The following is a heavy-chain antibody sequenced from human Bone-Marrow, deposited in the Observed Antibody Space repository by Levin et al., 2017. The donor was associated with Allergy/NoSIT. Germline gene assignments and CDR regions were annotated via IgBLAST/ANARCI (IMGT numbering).Heavy chain of an antibody. Sequence: RSQTLSLTCVIFGDSVSSNGAAWNWIRQSPSRGLEWLGRTYYRSRWFNDYAESLKSRLTIRPDTSKNQFSLQLNSVTPEDTAVYYCVRDGEIGISVFDCWGQGTLVTVSP. CDR2: TYYRSRWFN. J-gene: IGHJ4*02. V-gene: IGHV6-1*01. CDR1: GDSVSSNGAA. CDR3: VRDGEIGISVFDC. D-gene: IGHD2/OR15-2a*01.